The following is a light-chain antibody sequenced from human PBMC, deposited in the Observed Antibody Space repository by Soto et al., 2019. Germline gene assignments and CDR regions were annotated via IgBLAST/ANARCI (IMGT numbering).Light chain of an antibody. Sequence: QSALTQPASVSGSPGQSITISCTGTSSDVGASNYVSWYQQHPGKVPKLMIYEVSNRPSGISNRFSASKSGNTASLTISGLQAEDEAAYYCNSYTSSSTYVFGTGTKLTVL. V-gene: IGLV2-14*01. CDR1: SSDVGASNY. CDR2: EVS. CDR3: NSYTSSSTYV. J-gene: IGLJ1*01.